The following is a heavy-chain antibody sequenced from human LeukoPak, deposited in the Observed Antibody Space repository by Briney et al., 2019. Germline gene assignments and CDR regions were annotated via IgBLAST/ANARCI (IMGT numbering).Heavy chain of an antibody. V-gene: IGHV3-66*01. Sequence: QPGGSLRLSCAASGFTVSNNYMSWVRQAPGKGLEWVSVIYSGGTTYYADSLKGRVTISRDNSKNTLYLLMNSLSAEDTAVHYCARGAYCSGGNCYGYFDYWGHGNLVTVSS. J-gene: IGHJ4*01. CDR2: IYSGGTT. D-gene: IGHD2-15*01. CDR1: GFTVSNNY. CDR3: ARGAYCSGGNCYGYFDY.